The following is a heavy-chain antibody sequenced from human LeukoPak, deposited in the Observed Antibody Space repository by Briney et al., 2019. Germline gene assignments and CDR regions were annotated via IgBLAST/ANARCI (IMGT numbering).Heavy chain of an antibody. CDR2: ISSSSSYI. Sequence: GGSLRLSCAASGFTFSSYSMNWVRQAPGKGLEWVSSISSSSSYIYYADSVKGRFTISRDNAKNSLYLQMNSLRAEDTAVYYCARFYYGDSWMAWGSVDYWGQGTLVTVSS. J-gene: IGHJ4*02. CDR1: GFTFSSYS. CDR3: ARFYYGDSWMAWGSVDY. D-gene: IGHD4-17*01. V-gene: IGHV3-21*01.